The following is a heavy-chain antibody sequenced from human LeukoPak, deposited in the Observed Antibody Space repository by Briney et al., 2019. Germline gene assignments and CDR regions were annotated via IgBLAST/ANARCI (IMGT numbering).Heavy chain of an antibody. Sequence: SETLSLICTVSGGSISSFYWSWIRQPPGKGLEWIGYIYYTGTTNHNPSLNSRVSISVDTSKNQFSLKLSSVTAADTAVYYCARMRSHYEVLTGYSNPFDYWGHGILVTVSS. CDR3: ARMRSHYEVLTGYSNPFDY. D-gene: IGHD3-9*01. V-gene: IGHV4-59*08. CDR1: GGSISSFY. J-gene: IGHJ4*01. CDR2: IYYTGTT.